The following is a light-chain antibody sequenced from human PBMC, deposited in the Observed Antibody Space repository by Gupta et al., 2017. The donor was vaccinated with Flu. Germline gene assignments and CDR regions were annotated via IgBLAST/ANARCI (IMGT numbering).Light chain of an antibody. V-gene: IGLV2-14*01. CDR1: SSDVGGYNY. CDR2: EVT. CDR3: SSFTTSNTWV. J-gene: IGLJ3*02. Sequence: QSAPTQPAPVSGSPGQSITISCTATSSDVGGYNYVSWFQQHPGKAPKLMIYEVTNRPSGVSNRFSGSKSGYTASLTISGLQAEDEADYYCSSFTTSNTWVFGGGTKLTVL.